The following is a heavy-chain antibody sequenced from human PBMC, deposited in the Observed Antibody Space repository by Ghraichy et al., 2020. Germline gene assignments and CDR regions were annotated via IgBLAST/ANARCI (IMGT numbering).Heavy chain of an antibody. V-gene: IGHV3-15*01. CDR3: ARAVRINYYYYYVMDV. CDR1: GFTFSTAW. Sequence: LSLTCVASGFTFSTAWMTWVRQAPGKGLVWVGRVRSRKDGGTMDYAAPVKGRFTISRDDSKNTLYLQMNGLETEDTAVYYCARAVRINYYYYYVMDVWGQGTTVTVSS. D-gene: IGHD2/OR15-2a*01. J-gene: IGHJ6*02. CDR2: VRSRKDGGTM.